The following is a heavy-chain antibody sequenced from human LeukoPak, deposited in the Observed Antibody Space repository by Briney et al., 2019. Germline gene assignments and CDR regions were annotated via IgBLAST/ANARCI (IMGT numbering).Heavy chain of an antibody. CDR2: IIPIFGTA. D-gene: IGHD2-2*01. V-gene: IGHV1-69*05. Sequence: ASVKVSCKASGGAFSSYAISWVRQAPGQGLEWMGGIIPIFGTANYAQKFQGRVTITTDESTSTAYMELSSLRSEDTAVYYCARGGGIVPGIYYYYMDVWGKGTTVTVSS. CDR1: GGAFSSYA. J-gene: IGHJ6*03. CDR3: ARGGGIVPGIYYYYMDV.